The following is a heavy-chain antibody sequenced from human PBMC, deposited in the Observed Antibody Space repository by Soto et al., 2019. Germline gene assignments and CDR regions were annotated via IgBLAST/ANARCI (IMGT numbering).Heavy chain of an antibody. V-gene: IGHV1-69*13. CDR2: IIPIFGTA. CDR3: ASRKSYYGGNSTFDY. J-gene: IGHJ4*02. D-gene: IGHD4-17*01. CDR1: GGTFSSYA. Sequence: GASVKVSCKASGGTFSSYAISWVRQAPGQGLEWMGGIIPIFGTANYAQKFQGRVTITADESTSTAYMELSSLRSEDTAVYYCASRKSYYGGNSTFDYWGQGTLVTVS.